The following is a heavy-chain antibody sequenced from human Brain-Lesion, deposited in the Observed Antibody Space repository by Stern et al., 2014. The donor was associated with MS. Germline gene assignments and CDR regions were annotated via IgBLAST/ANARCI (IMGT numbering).Heavy chain of an antibody. V-gene: IGHV1-8*01. D-gene: IGHD2-2*01. Sequence: VQLVQSGAEVKKPGASVKVSCKASGYTFSSYDITWVRQASGHGLEWPGWMNPYSGNTGYAQKFKGRVSMTSDPSISTVYMELTSLTSDDTAVYFCARAVRNQLLSEYWGQGTLVTVSS. CDR3: ARAVRNQLLSEY. CDR1: GYTFSSYD. CDR2: MNPYSGNT. J-gene: IGHJ4*02.